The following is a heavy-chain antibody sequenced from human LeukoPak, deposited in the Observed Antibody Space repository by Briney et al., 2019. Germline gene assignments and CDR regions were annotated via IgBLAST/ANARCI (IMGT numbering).Heavy chain of an antibody. CDR3: ARDPVEWGLLLDY. CDR2: MNIDGSEK. D-gene: IGHD1-26*01. J-gene: IGHJ4*02. CDR1: GFTFSNYW. V-gene: IGHV3-7*01. Sequence: QAGGSLRLSCAASGFTFSNYWMGWVRQAPGKRPEWVANMNIDGSEKYYADSVKGRFSISRDNARNSVYLQMASLRVEDTAVYYCARDPVEWGLLLDYWGQGTLVTVSS.